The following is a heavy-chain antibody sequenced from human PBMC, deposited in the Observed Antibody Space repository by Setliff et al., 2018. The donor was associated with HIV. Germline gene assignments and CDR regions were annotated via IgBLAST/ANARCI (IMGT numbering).Heavy chain of an antibody. CDR3: ARGLSIFGVATPGFYSFMDV. CDR2: IDHTGNT. V-gene: IGHV4-34*01. J-gene: IGHJ6*03. CDR1: GGSFSGYF. Sequence: SETLSLTCTVYGGSFSGYFWSWIRQPPGKGLEWIGEIDHTGNTNYNPSLKSRVTISVDTSKNQFSLKLSSVTAADTAVYYCARGLSIFGVATPGFYSFMDVWGKGTTVTVSS. D-gene: IGHD3-3*01.